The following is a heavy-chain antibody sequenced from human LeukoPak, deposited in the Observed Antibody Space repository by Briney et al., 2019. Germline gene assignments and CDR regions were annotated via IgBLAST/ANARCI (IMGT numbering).Heavy chain of an antibody. V-gene: IGHV3-21*01. Sequence: GGSLRLSCAASGFTFSSYSMDWVRQAPGKGLEWVSSISSSSSYIYYADSVKGRFTISRDNAKNSLYLQMNSLRAEDTAVYYCARVPYYYDSSGYSDYWGQGTLVTVSS. CDR2: ISSSSSYI. J-gene: IGHJ4*02. CDR1: GFTFSSYS. D-gene: IGHD3-22*01. CDR3: ARVPYYYDSSGYSDY.